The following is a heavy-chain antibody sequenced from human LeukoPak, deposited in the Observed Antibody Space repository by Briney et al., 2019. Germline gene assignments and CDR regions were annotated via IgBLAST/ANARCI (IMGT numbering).Heavy chain of an antibody. V-gene: IGHV4-38-2*02. CDR3: ARIRLGEPGDY. Sequence: SETLSLTCTVSGYSISSGYYWGWIRQPPGKGLEWIGSIYHSGGTYYNPSLKSRVTISVDTSKNQFSLKLSSVTAADTAVYYCARIRLGEPGDYWGQGTLVTVSS. D-gene: IGHD3-16*01. CDR2: IYHSGGT. CDR1: GYSISSGYY. J-gene: IGHJ4*02.